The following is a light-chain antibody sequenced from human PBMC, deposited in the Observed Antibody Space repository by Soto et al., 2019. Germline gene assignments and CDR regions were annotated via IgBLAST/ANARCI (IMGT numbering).Light chain of an antibody. V-gene: IGKV3-15*01. Sequence: EIVVTQSPATLSVSPGDRATLSCWASQNVGIDLAWYQQKPGQAPRLLIYGTSTRATGLPARFSGFGSGTEFTLAISSLQSEDFALYYCLQYNAWPYTFGRGTKLEIK. J-gene: IGKJ2*01. CDR2: GTS. CDR1: QNVGID. CDR3: LQYNAWPYT.